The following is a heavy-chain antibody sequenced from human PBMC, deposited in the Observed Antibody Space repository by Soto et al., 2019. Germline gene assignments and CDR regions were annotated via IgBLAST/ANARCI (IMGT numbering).Heavy chain of an antibody. CDR2: IWYDGSNK. CDR3: AREGYFDWSTYFDY. D-gene: IGHD3-9*01. Sequence: QVQLVESGGGVVQPGRSLRLSCAASGFTFSSYGMHWVRQAPGKGLEWVAVIWYDGSNKYYADSVKGRFTISRDNSKNTLYLQMNSLRAEDTAVYYCAREGYFDWSTYFDYWGQGTLVTVSS. J-gene: IGHJ4*02. V-gene: IGHV3-33*01. CDR1: GFTFSSYG.